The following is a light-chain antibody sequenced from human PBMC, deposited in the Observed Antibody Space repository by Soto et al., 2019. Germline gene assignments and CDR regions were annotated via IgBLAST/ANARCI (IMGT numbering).Light chain of an antibody. CDR2: LGS. CDR1: QSLLHNNGYNY. CDR3: MQALQSPRT. V-gene: IGKV2-28*01. Sequence: DIVMTQSPLSLPVTPGEPASISCRSSQSLLHNNGYNYLDWYLQKPGQSPQLLIYLGSNRSSGVPDRFSGSGSGTDLTLKISGVEAEDVGVYYCMQALQSPRTFGQGTKVEIK. J-gene: IGKJ1*01.